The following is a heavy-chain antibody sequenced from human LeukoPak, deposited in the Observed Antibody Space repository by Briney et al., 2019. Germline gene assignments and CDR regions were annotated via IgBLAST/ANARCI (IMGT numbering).Heavy chain of an antibody. Sequence: SETLSLTCAVYGGSFSGYYWSWIRQPPGKVLEWIGEINHSGSTNYNPSLKSRVTISVDTSKNQFSLKLSSVTAADTAVYYCARGTWYYYMDVWGKGTTVTVSS. CDR2: INHSGST. V-gene: IGHV4-34*01. CDR1: GGSFSGYY. CDR3: ARGTWYYYMDV. J-gene: IGHJ6*03.